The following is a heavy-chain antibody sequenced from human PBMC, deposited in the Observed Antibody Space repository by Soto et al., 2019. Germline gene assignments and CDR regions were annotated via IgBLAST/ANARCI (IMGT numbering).Heavy chain of an antibody. Sequence: GGSLRLSCTASGFTFGDYAMSWVRQAPGKGLEWVGFIRSKAYGGTTEYAASVKGGFTISRDDSKSIAYLQMNSLKTEDTAVYYCTRQVVGSAFDIWGQGTMVTVSS. CDR1: GFTFGDYA. J-gene: IGHJ3*02. CDR3: TRQVVGSAFDI. D-gene: IGHD2-15*01. CDR2: IRSKAYGGTT. V-gene: IGHV3-49*04.